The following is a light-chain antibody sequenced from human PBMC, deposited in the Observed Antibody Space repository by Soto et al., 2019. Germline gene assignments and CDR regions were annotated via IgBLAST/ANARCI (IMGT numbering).Light chain of an antibody. J-gene: IGKJ4*01. V-gene: IGKV1-5*03. CDR1: QSISSW. CDR2: KAS. Sequence: DSQMTQAPSTVSASVGYRVTITCRASQSISSWLAWYQQKLGKAPKSLIYKASSLESGVPSRFSGSGSGTEVTLTISSLQPDDFATYYCQQYNSYPVTFGGGTKVEIK. CDR3: QQYNSYPVT.